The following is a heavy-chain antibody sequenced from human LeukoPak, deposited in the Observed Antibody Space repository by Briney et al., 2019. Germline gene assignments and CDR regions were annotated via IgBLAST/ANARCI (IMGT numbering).Heavy chain of an antibody. Sequence: SETLSLTCIVSGGSINTYYWSWFRQAPGQGLEWTGQIYYSGSTNYNPSLQSRVILSVDTSKNQFSLKLRSVTAADTAVYYCARRQYYDSSGYWYYFDYWGQGTLVTVSS. CDR3: ARRQYYDSSGYWYYFDY. D-gene: IGHD3-22*01. CDR2: IYYSGST. V-gene: IGHV4-59*08. J-gene: IGHJ4*02. CDR1: GGSINTYY.